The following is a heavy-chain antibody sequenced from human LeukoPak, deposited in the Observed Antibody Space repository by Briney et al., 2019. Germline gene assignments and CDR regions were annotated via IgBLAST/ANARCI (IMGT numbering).Heavy chain of an antibody. CDR2: ICYDGSNK. Sequence: PGGSLRLSCAASGFTFSSYGMHWVRQAPGKGLEWVAVICYDGSNKYYADSVKGRFTISRDNSKNTLYLQMNSLRAEDTAVYYCARDDDVYYYDSSGYLVYWGQGTLVTVSS. V-gene: IGHV3-33*01. CDR1: GFTFSSYG. CDR3: ARDDDVYYYDSSGYLVY. D-gene: IGHD3-22*01. J-gene: IGHJ4*02.